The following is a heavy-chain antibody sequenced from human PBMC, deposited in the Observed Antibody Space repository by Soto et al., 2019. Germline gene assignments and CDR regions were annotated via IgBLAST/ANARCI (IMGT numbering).Heavy chain of an antibody. V-gene: IGHV3-23*01. CDR1: GFTFSSYA. Sequence: EVQLLESGGGLVQPGGSLRLSCAASGFTFSSYAMSWVRQAPGKGLEWVSTISGSGGSTYYADSVQGRFTISRDISKNTRYLERYSLSAEDTAVYHCATDLRVHQTVTGCYDYWGQGTLVTVSS. CDR2: ISGSGGST. D-gene: IGHD2-15*01. CDR3: ATDLRVHQTVTGCYDY. J-gene: IGHJ4*02.